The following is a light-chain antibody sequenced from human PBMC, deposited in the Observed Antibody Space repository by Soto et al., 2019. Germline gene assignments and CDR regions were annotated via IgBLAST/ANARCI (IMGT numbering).Light chain of an antibody. CDR1: NSDVGGYDY. J-gene: IGLJ3*02. Sequence: QSDLTQPPSASGSPGQSVTISCTGTNSDVGGYDYVSWYQQHPGKAPKLMIYEVAKRPSGVPDRFSGSKSGNTASLTVSGLQAEDEADYYCSSHADSYNWVFGGGTKLTVL. CDR2: EVA. CDR3: SSHADSYNWV. V-gene: IGLV2-8*01.